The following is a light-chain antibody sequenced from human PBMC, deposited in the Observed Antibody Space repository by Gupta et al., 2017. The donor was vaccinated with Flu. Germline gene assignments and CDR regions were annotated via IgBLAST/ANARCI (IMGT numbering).Light chain of an antibody. CDR3: QQYNSWPPLT. CDR2: RAS. Sequence: EVLMTQSPASLSVSPGERVTLSCRASQSVGSSLAWYQQKPGQAPRLLIYRASIRATDIPARFSGGGSGTEFTLTISTLQSEDFAVYYCQQYNSWPPLTFGQGTRLEI. V-gene: IGKV3-15*01. J-gene: IGKJ5*01. CDR1: QSVGSS.